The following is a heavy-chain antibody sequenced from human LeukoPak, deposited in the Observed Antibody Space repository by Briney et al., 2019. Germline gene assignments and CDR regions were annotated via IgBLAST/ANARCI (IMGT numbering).Heavy chain of an antibody. Sequence: SVKVSCKASGYTFTNYYMHWVRQAPGQGLEWMGGIIPIFGTANYAQKFQGRVTITADESTSTAYMELSSLRSEDTAVYYCARGVLTGTTLSGYYYYMDVWGKGTTVTVSS. CDR2: IIPIFGTA. J-gene: IGHJ6*03. CDR3: ARGVLTGTTLSGYYYYMDV. CDR1: GYTFTNYY. V-gene: IGHV1-69*13. D-gene: IGHD1-7*01.